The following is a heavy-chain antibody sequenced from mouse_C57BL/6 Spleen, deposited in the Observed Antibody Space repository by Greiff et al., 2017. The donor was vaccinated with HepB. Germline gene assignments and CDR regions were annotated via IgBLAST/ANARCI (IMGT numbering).Heavy chain of an antibody. V-gene: IGHV6-6*01. CDR3: TSGPEGYAMDY. Sequence: EVQGVESGGGLVQPGGSMKLSCAASGFTFSDAWMDWVRQSPEKGLEWVAEIRNKANNHATYYAESVKGRFTISRDDSKSSVYLQMNSLRAEDTGIYYCTSGPEGYAMDYWGQGTSVTVSS. CDR1: GFTFSDAW. CDR2: IRNKANNHAT. J-gene: IGHJ4*01.